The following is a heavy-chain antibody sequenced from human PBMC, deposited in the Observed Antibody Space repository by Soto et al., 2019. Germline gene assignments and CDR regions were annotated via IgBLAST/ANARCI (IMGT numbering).Heavy chain of an antibody. CDR3: VRDLPLYCRGDCIFDF. D-gene: IGHD2-21*02. CDR2: ISYDGGER. CDR1: GFIFSRYG. J-gene: IGHJ4*02. V-gene: IGHV3-30*03. Sequence: QVQLVESGGGVVQSGGSLRLSCGGSGFIFSRYGMHWVRQAPGKGLEWVTGISYDGGERFYADSVKGRFTISRDNSKNRLDLQMSSLRPEDTAVYYCVRDLPLYCRGDCIFDFWGQGTLVTVSS.